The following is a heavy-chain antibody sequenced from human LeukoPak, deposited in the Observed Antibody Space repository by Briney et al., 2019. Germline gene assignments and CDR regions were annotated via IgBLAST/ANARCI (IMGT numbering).Heavy chain of an antibody. Sequence: GSLRLSCAASGFTFSDYYMSWIRQAPGKGLEWVANIKQDGSEKYYVDSVKGRFTISRDNAKNSLYLQMNSLRAEDTAVYYCARDSRLSDIDYWGQGTLVTVSS. V-gene: IGHV3-7*01. CDR1: GFTFSDYY. D-gene: IGHD2-2*01. CDR2: IKQDGSEK. J-gene: IGHJ4*02. CDR3: ARDSRLSDIDY.